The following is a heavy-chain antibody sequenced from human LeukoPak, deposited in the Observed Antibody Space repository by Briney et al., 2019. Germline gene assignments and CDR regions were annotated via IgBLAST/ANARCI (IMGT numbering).Heavy chain of an antibody. CDR2: INSDGSST. V-gene: IGHV3-74*01. CDR1: GFTFSTYW. D-gene: IGHD3-22*01. CDR3: AGGPWRSDTGGYVFDY. J-gene: IGHJ4*02. Sequence: GGSLRLSCAASGFTFSTYWMHWVRQAPGKGLVWVSRINSDGSSTRYADSVEGRFTISRDNAKNTLYLQMNSLRADDTAVYYCAGGPWRSDTGGYVFDYWGQGTLVTVSS.